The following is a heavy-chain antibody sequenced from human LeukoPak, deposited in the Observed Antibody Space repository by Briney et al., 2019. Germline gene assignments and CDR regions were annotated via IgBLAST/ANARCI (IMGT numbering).Heavy chain of an antibody. CDR1: GGSISTPGYY. D-gene: IGHD2-21*02. CDR2: IYYSGST. CDR3: ANGGAYCGADCYLPGFDY. J-gene: IGHJ4*02. Sequence: SETLSLTCTVSGGSISTPGYYWSWIRQYPGKGLEWIGYIYYSGSTYYNPSLRSRVTISVDTSKNQFSLKLSSVTAADTAVYYCANGGAYCGADCYLPGFDYWGQGTLVTVSS. V-gene: IGHV4-31*03.